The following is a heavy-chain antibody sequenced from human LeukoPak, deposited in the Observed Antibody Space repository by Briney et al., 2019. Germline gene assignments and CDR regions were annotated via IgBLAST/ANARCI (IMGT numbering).Heavy chain of an antibody. J-gene: IGHJ3*02. CDR3: AREGDGGYPDAFDI. Sequence: SETLSLTCTVSGGSISSSYWTWIRQPPGKGLEWIGDIYYSGTTNYNPSLKSRVTISLDTSKNQFSLKLSSVTAADTAVYYCAREGDGGYPDAFDISGQGTMVTVSS. D-gene: IGHD2-15*01. V-gene: IGHV4-59*01. CDR1: GGSISSSY. CDR2: IYYSGTT.